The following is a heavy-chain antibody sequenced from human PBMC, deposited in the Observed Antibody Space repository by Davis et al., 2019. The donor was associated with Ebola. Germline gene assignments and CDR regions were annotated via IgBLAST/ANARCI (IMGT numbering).Heavy chain of an antibody. CDR3: ARVGARCIDP. Sequence: GESLKISCTASGFTFGDYAINWVRQAPGKGLEWVGFIRSKAYGGKPAYAASVKGRFTISRDDSKNSLHLQMNSLKTEDTAVYYCARVGARCIDPWGQGTLVTVSS. CDR1: GFTFGDYA. CDR2: IRSKAYGGKP. V-gene: IGHV3-49*04. J-gene: IGHJ5*02. D-gene: IGHD2-8*01.